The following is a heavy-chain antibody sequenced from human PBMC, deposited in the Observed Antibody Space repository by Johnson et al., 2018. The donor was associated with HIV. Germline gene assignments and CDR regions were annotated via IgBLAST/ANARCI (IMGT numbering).Heavy chain of an antibody. CDR1: GFTFSDYY. D-gene: IGHD3-22*01. Sequence: ASGFTFSDYYMSWIRQTPGKGLEWVSYISSSGTTVYYADSVKGRFSISRDNAKHSLSLHMNSLRAGDTAVYYCARDRGYWDAFDIWGQGTMVTVSS. V-gene: IGHV3-11*04. CDR2: ISSSGTTV. J-gene: IGHJ3*02. CDR3: ARDRGYWDAFDI.